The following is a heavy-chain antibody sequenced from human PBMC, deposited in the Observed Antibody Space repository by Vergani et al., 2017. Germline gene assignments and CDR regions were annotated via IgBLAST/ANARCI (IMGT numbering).Heavy chain of an antibody. CDR1: GYTFTSYD. V-gene: IGHV1-8*01. D-gene: IGHD3-3*01. CDR2: MNPNSGNT. J-gene: IGHJ6*03. CDR3: ARFASRVTIFGVVIRYMDV. Sequence: QVQLVQSGAEVKKPGASVKVSCKASGYTFTSYDINWVRQATGQGLEWMGWMNPNSGNTGYAQKFQGRVTMTRNTSISTAYMELSSRRSEDTAVYYCARFASRVTIFGVVIRYMDVWGKGTTVTVSS.